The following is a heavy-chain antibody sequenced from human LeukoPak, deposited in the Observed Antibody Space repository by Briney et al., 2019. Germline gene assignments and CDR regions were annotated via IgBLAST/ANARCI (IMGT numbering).Heavy chain of an antibody. V-gene: IGHV1-46*01. CDR1: GYTFTSYY. Sequence: ASVKVSCKASGYTFTSYYMHWVRQAPGQGLEWMGLINPSGGSTSYAQKFQGRVTMTRDTSTSTVYMELSSLRSEDTAVYYCARDRGVVPAARSGGRYYYYYYGMDVWGQGTTVTVSS. D-gene: IGHD2-2*01. CDR3: ARDRGVVPAARSGGRYYYYYYGMDV. J-gene: IGHJ6*02. CDR2: INPSGGST.